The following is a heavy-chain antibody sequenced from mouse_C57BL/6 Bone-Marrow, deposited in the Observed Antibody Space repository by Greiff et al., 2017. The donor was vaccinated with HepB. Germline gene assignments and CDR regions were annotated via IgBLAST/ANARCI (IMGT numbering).Heavy chain of an antibody. J-gene: IGHJ3*01. V-gene: IGHV7-3*01. CDR2: ISNKANGYTT. Sequence: EVKLVESGGGLVQPGGSLSLSCAASGFTFTDYYMSWVRQPPGKALEWLGLISNKANGYTTEYSASVKGRFTISRDNSQSILYLQMNALRAEDSATYYCARSLYYYYGSSYGFAYWGQGTLVTVSA. D-gene: IGHD1-1*01. CDR3: ARSLYYYYGSSYGFAY. CDR1: GFTFTDYY.